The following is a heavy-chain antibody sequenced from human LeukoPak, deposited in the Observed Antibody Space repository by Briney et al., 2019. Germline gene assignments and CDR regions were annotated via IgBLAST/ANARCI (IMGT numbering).Heavy chain of an antibody. J-gene: IGHJ4*02. CDR1: GFTFSNYG. V-gene: IGHV3-33*01. Sequence: GGSLRLSCVASGFTFSNYGMNWVRQAPGKGLEWVAIIWFDGSNIYYADSVKGRFTISRDNSKNTLFLQMNSLRAEDTGVYYCTRDHGDYSFEYWGQGTLVTVSS. D-gene: IGHD4-17*01. CDR2: IWFDGSNI. CDR3: TRDHGDYSFEY.